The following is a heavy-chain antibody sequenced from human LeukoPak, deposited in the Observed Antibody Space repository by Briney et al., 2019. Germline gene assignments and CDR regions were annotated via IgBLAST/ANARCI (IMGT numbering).Heavy chain of an antibody. Sequence: PGGSLRLSCVASGFTFTTYSMNWVRQAPGKGLEWVASITSSSTSMYYADSVKGRFTISRDNAKNSLYLQMNSLRGEDTAVYYCAKDLLVRYFDWLPFDYWGQGTLVTVSS. D-gene: IGHD3-9*01. V-gene: IGHV3-21*01. CDR1: GFTFTTYS. CDR3: AKDLLVRYFDWLPFDY. CDR2: ITSSSTSM. J-gene: IGHJ4*02.